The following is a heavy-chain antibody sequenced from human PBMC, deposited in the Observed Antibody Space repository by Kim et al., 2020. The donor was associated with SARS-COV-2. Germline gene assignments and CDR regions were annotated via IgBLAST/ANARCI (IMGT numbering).Heavy chain of an antibody. D-gene: IGHD3-22*01. Sequence: SVKVSCKASGGTFSSYAISWVRQAPGQGLEWMGGIIPIFGTANYAQKFQGRVTITADESTSTAYMELSSLRSEDTAVYYCARGYYDSSGYSLLLGIHYYGMDVWGQGTTVTVSS. CDR2: IIPIFGTA. V-gene: IGHV1-69*13. CDR3: ARGYYDSSGYSLLLGIHYYGMDV. CDR1: GGTFSSYA. J-gene: IGHJ6*02.